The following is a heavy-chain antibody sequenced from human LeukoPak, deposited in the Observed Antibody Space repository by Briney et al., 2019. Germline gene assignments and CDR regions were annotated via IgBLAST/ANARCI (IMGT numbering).Heavy chain of an antibody. CDR1: GYTFTGYY. J-gene: IGHJ4*02. CDR3: VSGELRYFDY. D-gene: IGHD1-26*01. Sequence: ASVKVSCKASGYTFTGYYMHWVRQAPGQGLEWMGWINPNSGGTNYAQKFQGRVTITADESTSTAYMELSSLRSEDTAVYYCVSGELRYFDYWGQGTLVTVSS. CDR2: INPNSGGT. V-gene: IGHV1-2*02.